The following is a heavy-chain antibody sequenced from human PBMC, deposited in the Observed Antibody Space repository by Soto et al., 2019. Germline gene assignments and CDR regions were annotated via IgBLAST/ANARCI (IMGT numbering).Heavy chain of an antibody. Sequence: QLQLQESGPGLVKPSETLSLTCTVSGGTIIISSYYWGWVRQPPGKGLEWIGSIYYGGYTHYNPSLPSRVTIHVDTYKNQFSLRLNSVTAADTAVYSCARHKGPARHDSHWFEPWGQGTLVTVSS. CDR2: IYYGGYT. D-gene: IGHD2-2*01. CDR1: GGTIIISSYY. J-gene: IGHJ5*02. CDR3: ARHKGPARHDSHWFEP. V-gene: IGHV4-39*01.